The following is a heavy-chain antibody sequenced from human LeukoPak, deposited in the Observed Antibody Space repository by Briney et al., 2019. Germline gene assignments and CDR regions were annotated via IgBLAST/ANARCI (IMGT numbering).Heavy chain of an antibody. Sequence: SETLSLTCTVSGGSISSYYWSWIRQPLGKGLEWIGYIYYSGSTNYSPSLKSRVTISVDTSKNQFSLKLSSVTAADTAVYYCARQRYYGSGNFDYWGQGTLVTVSS. D-gene: IGHD3-10*01. CDR2: IYYSGST. V-gene: IGHV4-59*08. CDR3: ARQRYYGSGNFDY. CDR1: GGSISSYY. J-gene: IGHJ4*02.